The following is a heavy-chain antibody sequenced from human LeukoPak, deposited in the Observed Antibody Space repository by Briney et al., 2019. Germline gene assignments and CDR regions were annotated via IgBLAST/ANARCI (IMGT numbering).Heavy chain of an antibody. V-gene: IGHV1-2*02. CDR1: GYTFTGYY. Sequence: GASVKVSCKASGYTFTGYYMHWVRQAPGQGLEWMGWINPNSGGTNYAQKFQGRVTMTRDTSISTAYMELSRLRSDDTAVYYCARAIKLELRQGIIEVWFDPWGQGTLVTVSS. CDR3: ARAIKLELRQGIIEVWFDP. J-gene: IGHJ5*02. CDR2: INPNSGGT. D-gene: IGHD1-7*01.